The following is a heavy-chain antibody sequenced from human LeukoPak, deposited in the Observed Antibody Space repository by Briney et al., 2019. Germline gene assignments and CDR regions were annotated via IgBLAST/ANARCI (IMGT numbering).Heavy chain of an antibody. CDR1: GGSISSYY. CDR2: IYTSGST. J-gene: IGHJ5*02. D-gene: IGHD2-2*01. CDR3: ARDSLVVVPPRPGCWFDP. V-gene: IGHV4-4*07. Sequence: PSETLSLTCTVSGGSISSYYWSWIRQPAGKGLEWIGRIYTSGSTNYNPSLKSRVTISVDKSKNQFSLKLSSVTAADTAVYYCARDSLVVVPPRPGCWFDPWGQGTLVTVSS.